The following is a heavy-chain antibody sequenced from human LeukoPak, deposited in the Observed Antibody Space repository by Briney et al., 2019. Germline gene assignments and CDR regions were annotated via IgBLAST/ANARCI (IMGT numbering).Heavy chain of an antibody. V-gene: IGHV1-2*02. D-gene: IGHD6-25*01. J-gene: IGHJ4*02. CDR1: GYSFTGYY. CDR2: INPNTGGT. CDR3: AREVIGGQRLPY. Sequence: ASVTVSCKTAGYSFTGYYMHWVRQAPGQGLEWMGWINPNTGGTNYPQKFQGRVTMTRDPSISTVYMELSRLRSDDTAVYYCAREVIGGQRLPYWGQGTLVTVSS.